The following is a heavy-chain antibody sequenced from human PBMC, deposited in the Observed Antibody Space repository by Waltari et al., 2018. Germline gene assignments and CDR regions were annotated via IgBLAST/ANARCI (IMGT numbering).Heavy chain of an antibody. V-gene: IGHV1-8*01. D-gene: IGHD1-26*01. CDR2: MSPNRGKS. CDR3: ARRRGSYLANWFDT. CDR1: GYTFSTYA. J-gene: IGHJ5*02. Sequence: QVQLVQSGAEVKRPGASVKVSCKSSGYTFSTYAIRWVRQAPGQGLEWMGWMSPNRGKSGYAQRFQSRVTLTRNSSISTAYMELSSLRSDDTAVYYCARRRGSYLANWFDTWGQGTLVTVSS.